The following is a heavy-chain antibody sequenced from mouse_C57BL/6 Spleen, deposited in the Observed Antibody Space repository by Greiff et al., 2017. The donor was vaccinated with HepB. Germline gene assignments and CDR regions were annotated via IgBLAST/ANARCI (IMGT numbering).Heavy chain of an antibody. CDR3: ARNYYGSSYYAMDY. J-gene: IGHJ4*01. D-gene: IGHD1-1*01. CDR2: IYPRSGNT. Sequence: VKLMESGAELARPGASVKLSCKASGYTFTSYGISWVKQRTGQGLEWIGEIYPRSGNTYYNEKFKGKATLTADKSSSTAYMELRSLTSEDSAVYFCARNYYGSSYYAMDYWGQGTSVTVSS. CDR1: GYTFTSYG. V-gene: IGHV1-81*01.